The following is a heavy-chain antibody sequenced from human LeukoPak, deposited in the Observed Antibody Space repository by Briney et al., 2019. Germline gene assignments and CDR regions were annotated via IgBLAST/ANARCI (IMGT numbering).Heavy chain of an antibody. Sequence: SETLSLTCTVSGGSISSSSYYWGWIRQPPGKGLEWIGSIYYSGSTYYNPSLKSRVTIPVDTSKNQFSLKLSSVTAADTAVYYCASSTASTGYCSSTSCYLEWGYWGQGTLVTVSS. J-gene: IGHJ4*02. CDR2: IYYSGST. V-gene: IGHV4-39*01. CDR1: GGSISSSSYY. D-gene: IGHD2-2*01. CDR3: ASSTASTGYCSSTSCYLEWGY.